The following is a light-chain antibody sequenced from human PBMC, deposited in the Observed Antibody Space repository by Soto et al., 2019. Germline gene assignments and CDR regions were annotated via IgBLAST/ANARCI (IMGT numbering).Light chain of an antibody. CDR1: GSDVGGYNY. CDR2: DVS. J-gene: IGLJ2*01. Sequence: QAVVTQPASVSGSPGQSITISCTGTGSDVGGYNYVSWYQQHPGKAPKLMIYDVSNRPSGVSNRFSGSKSGNTASLTISGLQAEDEADYYCSSYTSSSTLVFGGGTKLTVL. CDR3: SSYTSSSTLV. V-gene: IGLV2-14*01.